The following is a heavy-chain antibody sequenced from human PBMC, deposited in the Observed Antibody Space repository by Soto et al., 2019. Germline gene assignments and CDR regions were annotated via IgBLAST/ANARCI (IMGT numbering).Heavy chain of an antibody. J-gene: IGHJ6*02. CDR3: AKSTPYSGSANYYYYYYGMDV. V-gene: IGHV3-23*01. CDR2: ISGSGVST. Sequence: PGGSLRLSCAASGFTISSYAMSWVRQDPGKGLERVSAISGSGVSTYYADSVKGRFTISRDNSKNTLYLQMNSLRAEDTAIYYCAKSTPYSGSANYYYYYYGMDVWGQGTTVTVSS. D-gene: IGHD6-6*01. CDR1: GFTISSYA.